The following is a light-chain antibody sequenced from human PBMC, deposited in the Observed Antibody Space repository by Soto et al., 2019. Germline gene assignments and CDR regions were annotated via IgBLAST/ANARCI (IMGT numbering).Light chain of an antibody. J-gene: IGKJ1*01. CDR3: MQSVQIPPT. V-gene: IGKV2D-29*01. Sequence: DIVMTQTPLSLSVTPGQPASISCQSSQSLLHSDGKTYLSWYLQRPGQPLQLLIYEVYNRFSGVQDRFNGSGSGTDFTLTISRVEAEDVGVYYCMQSVQIPPTFGQGTKVDIK. CDR2: EVY. CDR1: QSLLHSDGKTY.